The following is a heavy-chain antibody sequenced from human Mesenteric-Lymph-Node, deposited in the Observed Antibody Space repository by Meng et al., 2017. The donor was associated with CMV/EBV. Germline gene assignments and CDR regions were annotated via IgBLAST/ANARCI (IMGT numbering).Heavy chain of an antibody. J-gene: IGHJ5*01. CDR3: AREAAIHRSSNNWFDS. V-gene: IGHV4-31*02. CDR2: IYHSGST. CDR1: GSIGSGVYY. Sequence: GSIGSGVYYWSGIRQHQGKGLEWIGNIYHSGSTYYNPSLKSRVTISVDTSTNQFSLRLNSVTAADTAVYYCAREAAIHRSSNNWFDSWGQGILVTVSS. D-gene: IGHD3-10*01.